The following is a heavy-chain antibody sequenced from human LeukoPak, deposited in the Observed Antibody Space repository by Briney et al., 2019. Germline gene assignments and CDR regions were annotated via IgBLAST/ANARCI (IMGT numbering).Heavy chain of an antibody. CDR3: ARDEALYYDSSGYVDY. J-gene: IGHJ4*02. CDR1: GGSISSSSYY. V-gene: IGHV3-11*04. CDR2: ISSSGSTI. D-gene: IGHD3-22*01. Sequence: LSLTCTVSGGSISSSSYYWGWIRQPPGKGLEWVSYISSSGSTIYYADSVKGRFTISRDNAKNSLYLQMNSLRAEDTAVYYCARDEALYYDSSGYVDYWGQGTLVTVSS.